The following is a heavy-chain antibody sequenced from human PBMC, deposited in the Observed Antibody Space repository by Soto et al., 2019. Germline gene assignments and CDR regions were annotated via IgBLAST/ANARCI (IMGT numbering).Heavy chain of an antibody. Sequence: ASVKVSCKASGYTFTSYYMHWVRQAPGQGLEWMGIINPSGGSTSYAQKFQGRVTMTRDTSTSTVYMELSSLRSEDTAVYYCARDGGLLRYFDWLPSTNYYFDYWGQGTLVTVSS. CDR2: INPSGGST. CDR1: GYTFTSYY. V-gene: IGHV1-46*03. CDR3: ARDGGLLRYFDWLPSTNYYFDY. D-gene: IGHD3-9*01. J-gene: IGHJ4*02.